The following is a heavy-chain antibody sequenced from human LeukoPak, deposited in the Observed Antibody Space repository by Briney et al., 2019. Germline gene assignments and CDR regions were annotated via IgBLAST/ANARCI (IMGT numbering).Heavy chain of an antibody. D-gene: IGHD6-13*01. J-gene: IGHJ5*02. Sequence: SETLSLTCAVYGESLSGYHWSWIRQPPGNGLEWIGEINYSGSTNYDPSLKSRVTISLDTSKNQFSLKLSSVTAADTAIYYCARGNLEWAAGTRWFDPWGQGTLVTVSS. CDR1: GESLSGYH. CDR2: INYSGST. V-gene: IGHV4-34*01. CDR3: ARGNLEWAAGTRWFDP.